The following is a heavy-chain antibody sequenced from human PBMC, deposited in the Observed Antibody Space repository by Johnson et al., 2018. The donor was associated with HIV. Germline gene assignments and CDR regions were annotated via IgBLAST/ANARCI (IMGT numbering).Heavy chain of an antibody. CDR2: ISSSGSTI. CDR3: ARAVCRGGRCYSHDAFDI. J-gene: IGHJ3*02. D-gene: IGHD2-15*01. CDR1: GFTFSSYG. V-gene: IGHV3-48*04. Sequence: GGVVQPGRSLRLSCAASGFTFSSYGMHWVRQAPGKGLEWVSYISSSGSTIYYADSVKGLFTISRDNAKNSLYLQSNRLRAGDTALYYCARAVCRGGRCYSHDAFDIWGQGTMVTVSS.